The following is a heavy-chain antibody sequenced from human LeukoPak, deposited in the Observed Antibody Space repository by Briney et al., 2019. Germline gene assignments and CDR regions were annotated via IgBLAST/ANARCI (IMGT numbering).Heavy chain of an antibody. CDR2: IKQDGGEK. CDR1: GFTFSSYA. Sequence: GSLRLSCAASGFTFSSYAMSWVRQAPGKGLEWVANIKQDGGEKYYLDSVKGRFTVSRDNAKNSLYLQMNSLRAEDTAVYYCARLGARQILEYWGQGTLVTVSS. J-gene: IGHJ4*02. V-gene: IGHV3-7*01. D-gene: IGHD4-17*01. CDR3: ARLGARQILEY.